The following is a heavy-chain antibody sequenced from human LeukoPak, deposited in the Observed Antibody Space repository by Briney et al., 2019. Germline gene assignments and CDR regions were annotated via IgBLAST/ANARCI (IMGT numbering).Heavy chain of an antibody. J-gene: IGHJ4*02. Sequence: SGGSLRLSCAASGFTFSSYAIHWVRQAPGKGLEWVAVISYDGSNKYYADSVKGRFTISRDNSKNTLYLQMNSLRAEDTAVYYCARVLYTALDYWGQGTLVAVSS. CDR1: GFTFSSYA. CDR3: ARVLYTALDY. V-gene: IGHV3-30*14. D-gene: IGHD5-18*01. CDR2: ISYDGSNK.